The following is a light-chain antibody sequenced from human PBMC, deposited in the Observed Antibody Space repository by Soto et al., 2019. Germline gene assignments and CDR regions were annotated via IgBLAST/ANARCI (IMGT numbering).Light chain of an antibody. CDR3: QKCGIDPFS. J-gene: IGKJ4*01. CDR2: DAS. V-gene: IGKV1-5*01. Sequence: DIHMTQSPSTLSASVGDRFTITCRARQSISSWLAWYQQKLGRAPRLLIYDASSLQSGVPSRFSGSGYGTEFTLTISSLQPEDVATYYCQKCGIDPFSFGGGTKVDIK. CDR1: QSISSW.